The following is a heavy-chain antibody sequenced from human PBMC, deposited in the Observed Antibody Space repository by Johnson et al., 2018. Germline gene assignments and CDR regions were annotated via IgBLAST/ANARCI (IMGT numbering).Heavy chain of an antibody. J-gene: IGHJ3*02. Sequence: VQLVESGGGLVKPGGSLRLSCAASGFTFSNAWMSWVRQAPGKGLEWVGFIRSKAYGGTTEYAASVKGRFTISRDDSKSIAYLQMNSLKTEDTAVYYCTSSGEMATISYAFDIWGQGTMVTVSS. V-gene: IGHV3-49*04. CDR3: TSSGEMATISYAFDI. D-gene: IGHD5-24*01. CDR1: GFTFSNAW. CDR2: IRSKAYGGTT.